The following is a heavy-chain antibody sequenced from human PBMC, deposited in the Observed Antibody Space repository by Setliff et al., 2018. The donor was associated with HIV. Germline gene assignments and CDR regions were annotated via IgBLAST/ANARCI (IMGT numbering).Heavy chain of an antibody. J-gene: IGHJ4*02. CDR3: VKEYHTEVTDTRVANYFDY. CDR2: ILGIFGTT. CDR1: GDAFNSYA. D-gene: IGHD4-4*01. V-gene: IGHV1-69*05. Sequence: WASVKVSCKASGDAFNSYAISWVRQAPGQGLEWMGGILGIFGTTYYAQKFQGRVTMTSDTSTSTVYMELRSLRSEDTAIYYCVKEYHTEVTDTRVANYFDYWGQGTLVTVSS.